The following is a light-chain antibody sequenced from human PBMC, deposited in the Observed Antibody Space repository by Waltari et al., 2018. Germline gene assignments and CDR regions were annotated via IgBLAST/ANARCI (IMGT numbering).Light chain of an antibody. CDR1: QGVSSY. Sequence: CVASQGVSSYLSWYQQNPGQAPRLLIYDASSRATGIPARFSGSGSGTDFTLTISSLEPEDFAVYYCQQRSNWPRTFGQGTKVEI. CDR3: QQRSNWPRT. CDR2: DAS. J-gene: IGKJ1*01. V-gene: IGKV3-11*01.